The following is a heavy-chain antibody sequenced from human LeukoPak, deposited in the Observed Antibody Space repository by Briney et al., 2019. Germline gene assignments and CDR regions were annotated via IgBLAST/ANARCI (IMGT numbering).Heavy chain of an antibody. CDR1: GGXFSSYA. CDR2: IFPIFATA. J-gene: IGHJ4*02. Sequence: GASVKVSCKASGGXFSSYAISWVRQAPGQGLEWMGRIFPIFATANYAQKFQGRVTITADESTSTAYMELSSLRSEDTAVYYCARESGSYEAYFDYWGQGTLVTVSS. CDR3: ARESGSYEAYFDY. D-gene: IGHD1-26*01. V-gene: IGHV1-69*13.